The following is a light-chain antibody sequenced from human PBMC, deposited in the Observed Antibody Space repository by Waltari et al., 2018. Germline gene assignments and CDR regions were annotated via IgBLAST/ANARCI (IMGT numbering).Light chain of an antibody. J-gene: IGLJ1*01. CDR3: SSYAGSNNV. V-gene: IGLV2-8*01. CDR1: SSDVGGYNY. Sequence: QSALTQPPSAPGSPGQSVTISCTGTSSDVGGYNYVSWYQQHPGKAPKLMIFEVSKRPSGVPDRFSGSKSANTASLTVSGLQAEDEADYYCSSYAGSNNVFGTGTKVTVL. CDR2: EVS.